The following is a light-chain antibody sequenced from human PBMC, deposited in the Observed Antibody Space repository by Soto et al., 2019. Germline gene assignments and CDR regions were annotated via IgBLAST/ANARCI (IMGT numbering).Light chain of an antibody. J-gene: IGKJ1*01. CDR1: QSVSSD. CDR2: GAS. Sequence: NVMTQSADTLSVSPGERATLSCRASQSVSSDLAWYQQKPGQAPRLLIYGASTRATGIPARFSGSGSGTEFTLTITSLQSEDFAVYYCHQYNGWPRTFGQGTKVDIK. V-gene: IGKV3-15*01. CDR3: HQYNGWPRT.